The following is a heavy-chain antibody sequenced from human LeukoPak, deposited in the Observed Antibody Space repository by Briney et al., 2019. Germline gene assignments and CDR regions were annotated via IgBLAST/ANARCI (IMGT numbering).Heavy chain of an antibody. V-gene: IGHV1-46*01. Sequence: ASVKVSCKASGYTFTSYYMHWVRQAPGQGLGWMGIINPSGGSTSYAQKFQGRVTMTRDMSTSTVYMELSSLRSEDTAVYYCARARYETRIWPKSRYDYYHYMDVWGKGTTVTVSS. D-gene: IGHD3-3*01. CDR1: GYTFTSYY. CDR2: INPSGGST. J-gene: IGHJ6*03. CDR3: ARARYETRIWPKSRYDYYHYMDV.